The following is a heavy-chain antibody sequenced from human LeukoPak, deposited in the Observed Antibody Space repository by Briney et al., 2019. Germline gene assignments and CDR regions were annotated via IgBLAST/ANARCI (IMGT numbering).Heavy chain of an antibody. CDR2: VDYRGNT. V-gene: IGHV4-59*01. D-gene: IGHD2-15*01. CDR3: ARVEVGAANRQWYGMDV. J-gene: IGHJ6*02. Sequence: SETLSLTCTISGGSISSYYWSWIRQPPGKGLDWIGYVDYRGNTNYNPSLKSRVTISIDTSKSLFSLKLNSVTAADTAVYCCARVEVGAANRQWYGMDVWGQGTTVTVSS. CDR1: GGSISSYY.